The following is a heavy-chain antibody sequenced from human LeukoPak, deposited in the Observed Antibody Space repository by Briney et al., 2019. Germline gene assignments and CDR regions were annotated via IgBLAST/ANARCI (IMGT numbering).Heavy chain of an antibody. V-gene: IGHV3-74*01. D-gene: IGHD3-22*01. CDR2: INSDGSST. Sequence: PGGSLRLSCTASGFTFSSYWMTWVRQAPGKVLVWVSRINSDGSSTSYADSVRGRFSISRDNAKNTLYLQMNSLRAGDTAVYYCAKGSKLVVITRDHYMAVWGKGTTVTISS. J-gene: IGHJ6*03. CDR1: GFTFSSYW. CDR3: AKGSKLVVITRDHYMAV.